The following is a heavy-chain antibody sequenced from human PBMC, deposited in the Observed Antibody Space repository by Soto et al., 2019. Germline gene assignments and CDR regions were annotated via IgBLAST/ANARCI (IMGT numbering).Heavy chain of an antibody. CDR3: ARGRLAVAGRLSTFDY. V-gene: IGHV1-3*01. CDR1: GYTFTTYT. J-gene: IGHJ4*02. CDR2: INGGTDNI. D-gene: IGHD6-13*01. Sequence: ASVKVSCKASGYTFTTYTLHWVRQAPGQSPEWMGWINGGTDNIRLSQKFQRRVNLTKDTSATTVYMELTSLTSEDTAVYYCARGRLAVAGRLSTFDYWGQGSLVTVSS.